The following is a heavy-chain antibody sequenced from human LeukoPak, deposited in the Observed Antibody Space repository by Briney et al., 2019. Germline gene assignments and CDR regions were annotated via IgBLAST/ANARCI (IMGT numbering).Heavy chain of an antibody. V-gene: IGHV3-30*02. CDR3: TKDLGTEYNIFDY. D-gene: IGHD3-9*01. CDR2: VRYGGNIK. Sequence: GGSLRLSRAPSAFTFSAYAMHWLRQAPGRGLEWVAFVRYGGNIKYYADSVKGRFTISRDNSKNTLYLQMNSLRPDDTAVYYCTKDLGTEYNIFDYWGQGTLVTVSS. CDR1: AFTFSAYA. J-gene: IGHJ4*02.